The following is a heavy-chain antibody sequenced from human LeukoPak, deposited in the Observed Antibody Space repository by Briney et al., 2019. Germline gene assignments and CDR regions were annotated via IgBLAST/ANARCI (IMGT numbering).Heavy chain of an antibody. CDR1: GGTFSSYA. J-gene: IGHJ6*02. CDR2: IIPILGIA. CDR3: ARGTAVTTVYYYGMDV. D-gene: IGHD4-11*01. V-gene: IGHV1-69*04. Sequence: RASVKVSCKASGGTFSSYAISWVRQAPGQGLEWMGRIIPILGIANYAQKFQGRVTITADKSTSTAYMELSSLRSEDTAVYYCARGTAVTTVYYYGMDVWGQGTTVTVSS.